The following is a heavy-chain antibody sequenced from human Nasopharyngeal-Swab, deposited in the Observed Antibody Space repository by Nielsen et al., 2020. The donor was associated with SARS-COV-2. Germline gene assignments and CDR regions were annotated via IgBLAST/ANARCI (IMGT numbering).Heavy chain of an antibody. CDR1: AFIVGRDY. CDR3: ARVAYIYNHGGFDI. J-gene: IGHJ3*02. V-gene: IGHV3-53*04. Sequence: GESLKISCAASAFIVGRDYISWVRQAQGKGLEWVPVNSNDHSTHYADSVTGRFTISSHTSENTVYLQMKNLRAEDTAIYYCARVAYIYNHGGFDIWGQGTLVTVSS. CDR2: NSNDHST. D-gene: IGHD2-15*01.